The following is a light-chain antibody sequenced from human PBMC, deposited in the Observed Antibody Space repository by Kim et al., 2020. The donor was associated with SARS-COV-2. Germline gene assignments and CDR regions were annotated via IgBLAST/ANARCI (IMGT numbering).Light chain of an antibody. V-gene: IGLV4-69*01. J-gene: IGLJ3*02. CDR1: SGHSSYA. CDR2: LNSDGSH. Sequence: GASVKLTCTLSSGHSSYAIAWHQQQPEKGPRYLMKLNSDGSHSKGDGIPDRFSGSSSGAERYLTISSLQSEDEADYYCQTWGTYWVFGGGTKLTVL. CDR3: QTWGTYWV.